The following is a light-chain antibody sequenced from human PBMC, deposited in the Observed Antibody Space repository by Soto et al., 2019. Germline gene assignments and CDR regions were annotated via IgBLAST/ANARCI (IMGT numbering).Light chain of an antibody. CDR3: AAWDDSLSGVV. Sequence: QSVLTQPPSVSGTPGQRVTISCSGSTSNIGSYTASWYQHVPGTAPKLLIYSNNQWPSGVPDRFSGSKSGTSASLAISGLRSEDEADYYCAAWDDSLSGVVFGGGTKVTVL. CDR1: TSNIGSYT. CDR2: SNN. J-gene: IGLJ2*01. V-gene: IGLV1-44*01.